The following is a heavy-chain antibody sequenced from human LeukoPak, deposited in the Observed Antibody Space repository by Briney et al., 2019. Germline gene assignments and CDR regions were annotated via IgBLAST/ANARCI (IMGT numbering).Heavy chain of an antibody. D-gene: IGHD5-24*01. CDR3: ARSKDGFNADY. J-gene: IGHJ4*02. CDR2: INSDGSEG. CDR1: GFTFSGFW. Sequence: GGSLRLSCAVSGFTFSGFWMSWSRQAPGKGLEWVASINSDGSEGYYADVVKGRFTISRDNAKNSLYLQINSLRAEDTAVYYCARSKDGFNADYWGQGILVTVSS. V-gene: IGHV3-7*03.